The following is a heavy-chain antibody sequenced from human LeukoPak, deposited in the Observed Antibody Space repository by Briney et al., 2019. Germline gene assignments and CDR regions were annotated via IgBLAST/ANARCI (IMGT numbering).Heavy chain of an antibody. D-gene: IGHD2-2*01. CDR1: GGSFSGYY. V-gene: IGHV4-34*01. Sequence: SETLSLTCAVYGGSFSGYYWSWIRQPPGMGLEWIGEINHSGSTNYNPSLKSRVTISVDTSKNQFSLKLSSVTAADTAVYYCARARYCSSTSCYSTSTNYDYWGQGTLVTVSS. J-gene: IGHJ4*02. CDR3: ARARYCSSTSCYSTSTNYDY. CDR2: INHSGST.